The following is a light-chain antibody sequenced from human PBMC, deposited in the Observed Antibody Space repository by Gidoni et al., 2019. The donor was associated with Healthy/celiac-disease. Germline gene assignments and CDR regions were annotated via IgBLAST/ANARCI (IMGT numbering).Light chain of an antibody. Sequence: QSALTQPPSASGSPGQSVTISCTGPSSDVGGYNYVSWYQQHPGKAPKLLSYEVSKRPSGVPDRFSGSKSGNTASLTVSGLQAEDEADYYCSSYAGSNNVFGTGTKVTVL. V-gene: IGLV2-8*01. CDR2: EVS. CDR1: SSDVGGYNY. J-gene: IGLJ1*01. CDR3: SSYAGSNNV.